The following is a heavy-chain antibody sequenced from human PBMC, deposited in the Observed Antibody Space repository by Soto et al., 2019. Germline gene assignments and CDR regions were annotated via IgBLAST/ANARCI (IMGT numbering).Heavy chain of an antibody. Sequence: SETLSLTCTVSGGSISSSSYYWGWIRQPPGKGLEWIGSIYYSGSTYYNPSLKSRVTISVDTSKNQFSLKLSSVTAADTAVYYCARDTPTNIIWGQGTLVTVSS. D-gene: IGHD3-10*01. CDR2: IYYSGST. V-gene: IGHV4-39*02. CDR1: GGSISSSSYY. J-gene: IGHJ4*02. CDR3: ARDTPTNII.